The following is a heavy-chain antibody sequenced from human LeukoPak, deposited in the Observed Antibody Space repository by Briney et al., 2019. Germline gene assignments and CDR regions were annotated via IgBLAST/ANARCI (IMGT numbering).Heavy chain of an antibody. J-gene: IGHJ6*02. CDR1: GGSFSGYY. Sequence: SETLSLTCAVYGGSFSGYYWSWIRQPPGKGLEWIGEINHSGSTNYNPSLKSRVTISVDTSKNQFSLKLSSVTAADTAVYYCASGRYGMDVWGQGTTVTVSS. CDR3: ASGRYGMDV. V-gene: IGHV4-34*01. CDR2: INHSGST.